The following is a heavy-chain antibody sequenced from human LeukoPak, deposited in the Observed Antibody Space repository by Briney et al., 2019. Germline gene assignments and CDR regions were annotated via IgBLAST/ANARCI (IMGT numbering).Heavy chain of an antibody. J-gene: IGHJ4*02. V-gene: IGHV4-39*02. Sequence: SETLSLTCTVSGGPISSNNYYWGWIRQPPGKGLEWIGSVYYSGNTSYNPSLKSRVTISVYTSKNQFSLKLSSVTAADTAVYYCARGITISDTPFDYWGQGTLVTVSS. CDR1: GGPISSNNYY. CDR3: ARGITISDTPFDY. D-gene: IGHD3-3*01. CDR2: VYYSGNT.